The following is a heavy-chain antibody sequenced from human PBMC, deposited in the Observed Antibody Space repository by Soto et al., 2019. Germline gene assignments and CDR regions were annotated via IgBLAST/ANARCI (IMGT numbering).Heavy chain of an antibody. CDR2: IYYSGST. J-gene: IGHJ5*02. V-gene: IGHV4-30-4*01. D-gene: IGHD1-1*01. Sequence: FLPMSHTCSVADGSSSSGAYYRSWIRQPPGKGLEWIGYIYYSGSTYYNPSLKSRVTISVDTSKNQFSLKLSSVTAADTAVYYSARVENWFDPRGQGTLDTVSS. CDR1: DGSSSSGAYY. CDR3: ARVENWFDP.